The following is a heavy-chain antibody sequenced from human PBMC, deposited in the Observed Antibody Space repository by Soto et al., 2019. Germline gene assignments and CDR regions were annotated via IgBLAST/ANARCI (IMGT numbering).Heavy chain of an antibody. CDR3: VRESGGATATLDYYYFYMDV. V-gene: IGHV1-2*02. J-gene: IGHJ6*03. D-gene: IGHD1-26*01. CDR1: GDSFNDYY. CDR2: INPNVGAT. Sequence: VQLAQSGAEVKKPGASVKVSCKTSGDSFNDYYIHWVRQAPGQGLEWMGWINPNVGATKYAQKFQGRVTVTRDTSIRTVYMELSSLRSDDTAVYYCVRESGGATATLDYYYFYMDVWGKGTTVIVSS.